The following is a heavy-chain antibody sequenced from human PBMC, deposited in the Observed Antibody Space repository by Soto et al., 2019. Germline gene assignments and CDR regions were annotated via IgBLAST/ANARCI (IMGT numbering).Heavy chain of an antibody. D-gene: IGHD3-10*01. CDR1: GYTFTSYG. V-gene: IGHV1-18*04. CDR2: ISAYNGNT. J-gene: IGHJ6*02. CDR3: ASVVYTINMVRGVIPYGMDV. Sequence: ASVKVSCKASGYTFTSYGISWVRQAPGQGLEWMGWISAYNGNTNYAQKLQGRVTMTTDTSTSTAYMELRSLRSDDTAVYYCASVVYTINMVRGVIPYGMDVWGQGTTVTVSS.